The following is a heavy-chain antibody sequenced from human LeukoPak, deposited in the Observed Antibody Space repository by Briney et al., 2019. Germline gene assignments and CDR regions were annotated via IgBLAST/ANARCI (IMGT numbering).Heavy chain of an antibody. CDR1: GFTFSNYA. CDR3: AKRASRGVLGEFDY. J-gene: IGHJ4*02. Sequence: TGGSLRLSCAASGFTFSNYAMSWVRQAPGKGLEWVSAISGSGISTYYADSVKGRFTISRDNSNNTLYLRMSSLRAGDTAVYYCAKRASRGVLGEFDYWGQGTLVTVSS. D-gene: IGHD3-10*01. V-gene: IGHV3-23*01. CDR2: ISGSGIST.